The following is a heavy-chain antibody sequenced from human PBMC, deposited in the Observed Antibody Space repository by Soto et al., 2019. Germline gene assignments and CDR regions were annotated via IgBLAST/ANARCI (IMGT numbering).Heavy chain of an antibody. J-gene: IGHJ4*02. CDR1: GFTFSSYA. CDR3: ARDYGGTSGGY. V-gene: IGHV3-30-3*01. Sequence: QVQLVESGGGVVQPGRSLRLSCAASGFTFSSYAMHWVRQAPGKGLEWVAVISYDGSNKYYADSVKGRFTISKDYSKNMLYLQMNSLRPEDTAAYFCARDYGGTSGGYWGQGTLVAVSS. D-gene: IGHD4-17*01. CDR2: ISYDGSNK.